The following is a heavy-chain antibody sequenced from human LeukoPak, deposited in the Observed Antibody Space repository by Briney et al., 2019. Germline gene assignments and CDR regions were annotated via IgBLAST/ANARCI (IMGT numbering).Heavy chain of an antibody. D-gene: IGHD2-15*01. CDR1: GCSISSSSYY. Sequence: SETLSLTCTVSGCSISSSSYYWGWIRQPPGKGLEWIGSIYYSGSTYYNPSLKSRVTISVDTSKKQFSLKLSSVTALASARYYCAKARGFCSGGSCYRWFDPWGQGTLVTVSS. V-gene: IGHV4-39*07. CDR2: IYYSGST. J-gene: IGHJ5*02. CDR3: AKARGFCSGGSCYRWFDP.